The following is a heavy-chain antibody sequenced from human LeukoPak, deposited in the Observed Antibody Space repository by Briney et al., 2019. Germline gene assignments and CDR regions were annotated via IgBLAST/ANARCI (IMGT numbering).Heavy chain of an antibody. CDR1: GGSISSYY. CDR3: ARESVKGPGAFDI. CDR2: IYYSGST. V-gene: IGHV4-59*01. Sequence: PSETLSLTCTVSGGSISSYYWSWIRQPPGKGLEWIGYIYYSGSTNYNPSLKSRVTISVDTSKNQFSLKLSSVTAADTAVYYRARESVKGPGAFDIWGQGTMVTVSS. J-gene: IGHJ3*02.